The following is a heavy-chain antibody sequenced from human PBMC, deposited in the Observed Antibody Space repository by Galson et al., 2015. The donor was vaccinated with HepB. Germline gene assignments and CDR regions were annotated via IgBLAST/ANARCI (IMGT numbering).Heavy chain of an antibody. Sequence: SLRLSCAASGFTFSSYSMNWVRQAPGKGPEWISYISGSSGTIYYADSVKGRFTISRNNAKNSLYLQMSSLRDDDTAVYYCAGLEQQLVRYHQNYFQHWGQGTLVTVSS. V-gene: IGHV3-48*02. CDR1: GFTFSSYS. CDR2: ISGSSGTI. D-gene: IGHD6-13*01. CDR3: AGLEQQLVRYHQNYFQH. J-gene: IGHJ1*01.